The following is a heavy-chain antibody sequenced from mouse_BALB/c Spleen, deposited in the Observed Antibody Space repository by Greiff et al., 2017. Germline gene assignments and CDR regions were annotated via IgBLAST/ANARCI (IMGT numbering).Heavy chain of an antibody. D-gene: IGHD3-1*01. CDR3: ARRRSGDY. CDR1: GYAFSSYW. CDR2: IYPGDGDT. V-gene: IGHV1-80*01. Sequence: VQVVESGAELVRPGSSVKISCKASGYAFSSYWMNWVKQRPGQGLEWIGQIYPGDGDTNYNGKFKGKATLTADKSSSTAYMQLSSLTSEDSAVYFCARRRSGDYWGQGTTLTVSS. J-gene: IGHJ2*01.